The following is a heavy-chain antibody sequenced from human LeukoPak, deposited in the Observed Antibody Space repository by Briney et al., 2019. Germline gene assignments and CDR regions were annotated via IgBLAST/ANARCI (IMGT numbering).Heavy chain of an antibody. CDR3: ARFDSSGYSNYYYYYMDV. CDR2: INHSGST. D-gene: IGHD3-22*01. V-gene: IGHV4-34*01. CDR1: GGSFSGYY. J-gene: IGHJ6*03. Sequence: PSETLSLTCAVYGGSFSGYYWSWIRQPPGKGLEWFGEINHSGSTNYNPSLKSRVTISVDTSKNQFSLKLSSVTAADTAVYYCARFDSSGYSNYYYYYMDVWGKGTTVTVSS.